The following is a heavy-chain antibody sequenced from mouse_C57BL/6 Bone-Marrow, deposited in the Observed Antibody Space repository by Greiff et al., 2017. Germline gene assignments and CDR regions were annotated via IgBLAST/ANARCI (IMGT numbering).Heavy chain of an antibody. J-gene: IGHJ2*01. CDR2: IDPANGNT. V-gene: IGHV14-3*01. D-gene: IGHD2-4*01. Sequence: VQLQQSVAELVKPGASVKLSCTASGFNIKNTYMHWVKQRPEQGLEWIGRIDPANGNTKYAPKFQGKATLTADKSSNTAYLQLSSLTSEDTAIYYCARRGIYYDCDYYFDFWCQGTTLSVSS. CDR1: GFNIKNTY. CDR3: ARRGIYYDCDYYFDF.